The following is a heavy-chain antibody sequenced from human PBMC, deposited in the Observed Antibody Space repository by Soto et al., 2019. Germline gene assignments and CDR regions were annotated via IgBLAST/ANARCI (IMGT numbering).Heavy chain of an antibody. CDR1: GYSFSAHG. V-gene: IGHV1-3*04. CDR3: VRDTAIPQYLYFDY. J-gene: IGHJ4*02. D-gene: IGHD2-2*02. Sequence: QVQLVQSGAEVKKPGASVKVSCKASGYSFSAHGLHWVRQAPGQKLEWMGWIHTANGNTLYSHKFQGRVTFTRDMSATTLYMELTSLTSEDTAVHFCVRDTAIPQYLYFDYWGQGTLVTVTS. CDR2: IHTANGNT.